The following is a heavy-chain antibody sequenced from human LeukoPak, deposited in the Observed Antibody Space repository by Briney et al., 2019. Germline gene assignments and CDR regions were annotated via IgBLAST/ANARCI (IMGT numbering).Heavy chain of an antibody. CDR1: GGTFSTYA. V-gene: IGHV1-69*04. CDR2: IIPILGIA. CDR3: ASRYGSGSYYDY. D-gene: IGHD3-10*01. J-gene: IGHJ4*02. Sequence: GASVKVSCKASGGTFSTYAISWVRQAPGQGLEWMGRIIPILGIANYAQKFQGRVTITADKSTSTAYMELSSLRSEDTAVYYCASRYGSGSYYDYWGQGTLVTVSS.